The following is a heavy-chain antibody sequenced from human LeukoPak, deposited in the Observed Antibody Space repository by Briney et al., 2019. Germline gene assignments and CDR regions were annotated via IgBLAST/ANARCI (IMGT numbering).Heavy chain of an antibody. CDR2: IYYSGST. CDR1: GGSISSSSYY. V-gene: IGHV4-39*01. Sequence: NASETLSLTCTVSGGSISSSSYYWGWIRQPPGKGLEWIGSIYYSGSTYYNPSLKSRVTISVDTSKNQFSLKLSSVTAADTAVYYCARHLLWFGDRPGDFDYRGQGTLVTVSS. J-gene: IGHJ4*02. D-gene: IGHD3-10*01. CDR3: ARHLLWFGDRPGDFDY.